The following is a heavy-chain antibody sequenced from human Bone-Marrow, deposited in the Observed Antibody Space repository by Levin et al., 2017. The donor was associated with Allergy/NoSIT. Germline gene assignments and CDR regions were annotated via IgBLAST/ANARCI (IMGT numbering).Heavy chain of an antibody. D-gene: IGHD1-1*01. CDR2: IYYSGST. CDR3: ARVYRRNWNLYYYYYMDG. J-gene: IGHJ6*03. V-gene: IGHV4-61*01. Sequence: SETLSLTCTVSGGSVSSGSYYWSWIRQPPGKGLEWIGYIYYSGSTNYNPSLKSRVTISVDTSKNQFSLKLSSVTAADTAVYYCARVYRRNWNLYYYYYMDGWGKGTTVTVSS. CDR1: GGSVSSGSYY.